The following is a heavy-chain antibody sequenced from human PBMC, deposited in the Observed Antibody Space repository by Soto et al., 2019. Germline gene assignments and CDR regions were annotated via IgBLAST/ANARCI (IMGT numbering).Heavy chain of an antibody. V-gene: IGHV1-2*04. J-gene: IGHJ6*02. CDR2: INPNSGGT. CDR1: GCTFTGYY. D-gene: IGHD3-10*01. Sequence: GASVKVSCKASGCTFTGYYMHWVRQAPGQGLEWMGWINPNSGGTNYGQKFQGWVTMTRDTSISTAYMELSRLRSDDTAVYYCARGIIIHGAYGMDVWGQGTTVTVSS. CDR3: ARGIIIHGAYGMDV.